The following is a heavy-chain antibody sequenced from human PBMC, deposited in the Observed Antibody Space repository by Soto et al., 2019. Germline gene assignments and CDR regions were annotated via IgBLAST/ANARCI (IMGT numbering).Heavy chain of an antibody. CDR3: ARGGSSSDNGMDV. D-gene: IGHD6-6*01. Sequence: EVQLVESGGGLVQPGGSLRASCAASGFTFSTYSMNWVRQAPGKGLEWVSYMSSRSLTIYYTDSVKGRFTISRDNAKNSLYLQMNSLRDEDTAVYYCARGGSSSDNGMDVWGQGTTVTVSS. V-gene: IGHV3-48*02. CDR1: GFTFSTYS. J-gene: IGHJ6*02. CDR2: MSSRSLTI.